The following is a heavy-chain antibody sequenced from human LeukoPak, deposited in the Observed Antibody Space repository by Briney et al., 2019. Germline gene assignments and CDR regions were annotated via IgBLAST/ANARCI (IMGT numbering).Heavy chain of an antibody. CDR3: ARAGSGSYYYYYVMDV. CDR2: ITGSGSST. Sequence: GGSLRLSCAASGFTFSSYAMSWVRQAPGKGLEWVSAITGSGSSTYYADSVKGRFTISRDNSKNTMYLQMNSLRAEDTAIYYCARAGSGSYYYYYVMDVWAQGTTVTVSS. V-gene: IGHV3-23*01. D-gene: IGHD1-26*01. J-gene: IGHJ6*02. CDR1: GFTFSSYA.